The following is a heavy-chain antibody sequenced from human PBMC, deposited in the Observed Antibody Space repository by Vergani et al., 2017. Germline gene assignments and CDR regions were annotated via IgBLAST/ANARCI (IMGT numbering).Heavy chain of an antibody. Sequence: QLQLQESGSGLVKPSQTPSLTCAVSGGSISSGGYSWSWIRQPPGKGLEWIGYIYHSGSTYFNPSLKSRVTISVDRSKNQFSLKLSSVTAADTAVYYCARVPVHYDFWSGYGYYFDYWGQGTLVTVSS. CDR1: GGSISSGGYS. CDR2: IYHSGST. CDR3: ARVPVHYDFWSGYGYYFDY. J-gene: IGHJ4*02. D-gene: IGHD3-3*01. V-gene: IGHV4-30-2*01.